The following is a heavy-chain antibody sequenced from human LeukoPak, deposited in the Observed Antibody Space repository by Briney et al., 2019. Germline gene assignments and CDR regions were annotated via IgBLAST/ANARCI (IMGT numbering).Heavy chain of an antibody. V-gene: IGHV5-51*01. CDR3: ARQTAVAGTDWFDP. D-gene: IGHD6-19*01. J-gene: IGHJ5*02. Sequence: GESLKVSCRGSGYSFATYWIGWVRQMPGKGLEWMGIIYPDDSDTRYSPPFQGQVTISADKSINTAYLQWSSLKASDTAMYYCARQTAVAGTDWFDPWGQGTLVTVSS. CDR1: GYSFATYW. CDR2: IYPDDSDT.